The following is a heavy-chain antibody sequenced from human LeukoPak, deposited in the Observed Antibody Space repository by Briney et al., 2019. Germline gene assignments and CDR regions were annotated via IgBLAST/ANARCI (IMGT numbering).Heavy chain of an antibody. CDR3: TTDWNYDFWSGYYYFDY. V-gene: IGHV3-23*01. Sequence: PGGSLRLSCAASGFTFSNYAMSWVRQAPGKGLEWVSAIVGSGYTTYYADSVKGRFTISRDNSENTLYLQMNSLRPEDTAVYYCTTDWNYDFWSGYYYFDYWGQGTLVTVSS. D-gene: IGHD3-3*01. J-gene: IGHJ4*02. CDR1: GFTFSNYA. CDR2: IVGSGYTT.